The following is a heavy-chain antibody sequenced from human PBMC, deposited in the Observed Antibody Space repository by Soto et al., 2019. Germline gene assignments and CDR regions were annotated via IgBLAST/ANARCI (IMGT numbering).Heavy chain of an antibody. D-gene: IGHD3-10*01. J-gene: IGHJ4*02. V-gene: IGHV1-3*01. CDR3: ARKDYYGAGIYYFDH. CDR1: GYTFTVYP. CDR2: INAANGDT. Sequence: QVQLVQSGAEVKKPGASVKVSCKASGYTFTVYPMHWVRQAPGQRLEWMGWINAANGDTGYSQKFQGRVTLIRDTSASTAYMELSRLTSEDTAVYYCARKDYYGAGIYYFDHWGQGTLVTVSS.